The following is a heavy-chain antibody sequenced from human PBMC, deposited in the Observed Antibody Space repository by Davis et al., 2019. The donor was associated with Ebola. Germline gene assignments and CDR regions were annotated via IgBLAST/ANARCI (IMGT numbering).Heavy chain of an antibody. Sequence: PSETLSLTCTVSGVSISRHYWSWIRQPPGKGLEWIGYIFYSGTTNYNPSLKSRVTISVDTSNNQFSLRLSSVTAADTAVYYCVRFGRGAYWGQGTLVTVSS. D-gene: IGHD3-16*01. CDR3: VRFGRGAY. CDR2: IFYSGTT. CDR1: GVSISRHY. V-gene: IGHV4-59*08. J-gene: IGHJ4*02.